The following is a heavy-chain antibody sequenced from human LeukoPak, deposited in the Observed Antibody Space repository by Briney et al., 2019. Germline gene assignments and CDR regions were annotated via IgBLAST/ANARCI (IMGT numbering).Heavy chain of an antibody. CDR2: IIPIFGTA. J-gene: IGHJ3*02. D-gene: IGHD6-6*01. CDR1: GGTFSSYA. CDR3: ARVTQLAEYAFDI. Sequence: SVKVSCKASGGTFSSYAISWVRQAPGQGLEWMGGIIPIFGTANYAQKFQGRVTITTDESTSTAYMELSSLRSEDTAVYYCARVTQLAEYAFDIWGQGTMVTVSS. V-gene: IGHV1-69*05.